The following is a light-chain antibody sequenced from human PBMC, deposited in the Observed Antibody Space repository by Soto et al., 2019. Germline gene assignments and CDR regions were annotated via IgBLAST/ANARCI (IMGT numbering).Light chain of an antibody. V-gene: IGKV3-11*01. J-gene: IGKJ5*01. CDR2: DAS. CDR3: QQRSNWPPIT. Sequence: EIVLTQSPATLSLSPWERATLSCRASQSVSSYLAWYQQKPGQAPRLLIYDASNRATGIPARFSGSGSGTDFTLTISSLEPEDFAVYYCQQRSNWPPITFGQGTLLAIK. CDR1: QSVSSY.